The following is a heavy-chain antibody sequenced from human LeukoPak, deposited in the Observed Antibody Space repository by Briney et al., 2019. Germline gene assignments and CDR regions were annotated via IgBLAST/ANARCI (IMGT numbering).Heavy chain of an antibody. Sequence: SVKVSCKASGGTFSSYAISWVRQAPGQGLEWMGGIIPIFGTANYAQKFQGRVTMTEDTSTDTAYMELSSLRSEDTAVYYCATDGGGDWPGAFDIWGQGTMVTVSS. J-gene: IGHJ3*02. D-gene: IGHD2-21*01. V-gene: IGHV1-69*06. CDR3: ATDGGGDWPGAFDI. CDR1: GGTFSSYA. CDR2: IIPIFGTA.